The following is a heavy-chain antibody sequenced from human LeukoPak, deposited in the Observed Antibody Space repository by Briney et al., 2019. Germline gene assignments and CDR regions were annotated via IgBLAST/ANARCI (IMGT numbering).Heavy chain of an antibody. Sequence: GGSLRLSCAASGFTFSSYAMSWVRQAPGKGLEWVSPISGSGGSTYYADSVKGRFTISRDNSKNTLYLQMNSLRAEDTAVYYCAKDETGYCSGGSCYGGDYWGQGTLVTVSS. V-gene: IGHV3-23*01. CDR2: ISGSGGST. CDR1: GFTFSSYA. J-gene: IGHJ4*02. D-gene: IGHD2-15*01. CDR3: AKDETGYCSGGSCYGGDY.